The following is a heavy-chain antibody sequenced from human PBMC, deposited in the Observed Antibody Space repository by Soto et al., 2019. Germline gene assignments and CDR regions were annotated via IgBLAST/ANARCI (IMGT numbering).Heavy chain of an antibody. J-gene: IGHJ5*02. D-gene: IGHD2-15*01. V-gene: IGHV1-3*01. CDR3: ARGIATGQLDP. CDR2: INPDNGNT. CDR1: GYTFTRYT. Sequence: SVKVSCKASGYTFTRYTMNWVRQAPGQRLEWMGWINPDNGNTKSSQKFQDRVIITRDTSASTAYMDLSSLRSEDTAVYYCARGIATGQLDPWGQGTLVTVSS.